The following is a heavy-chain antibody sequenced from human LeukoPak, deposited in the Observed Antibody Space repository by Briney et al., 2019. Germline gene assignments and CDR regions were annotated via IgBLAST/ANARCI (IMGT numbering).Heavy chain of an antibody. D-gene: IGHD3-10*01. CDR1: GFMFSTYS. V-gene: IGHV3-21*06. CDR2: ISSRSNYI. J-gene: IGHJ6*04. CDR3: ARPYGSGSYSAPYYYFGLDV. Sequence: PGGSLRLSCAASGFMFSTYSMNWVHQAPGKGLEWVSLISSRSNYIYYADSVKGRFTISRDNAKNSVYLQMNSLRAEDTAVYYCARPYGSGSYSAPYYYFGLDVWGKGTTVTVSS.